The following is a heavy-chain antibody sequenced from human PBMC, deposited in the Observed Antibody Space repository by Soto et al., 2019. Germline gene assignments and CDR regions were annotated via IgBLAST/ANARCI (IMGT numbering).Heavy chain of an antibody. CDR3: ASVLGSRRSGSYPSY. D-gene: IGHD3-10*01. Sequence: EVQLVESGGGLVQPGGSLRLSCAASGFSISDCSINWVLRAPGNGLEWISYISTNNDAIYYADSVKGRFTISRDNAKNSLYLQMNSLRSEDTALYYCASVLGSRRSGSYPSYWGQGTLVTVSS. CDR2: ISTNNDAI. V-gene: IGHV3-48*01. CDR1: GFSISDCS. J-gene: IGHJ4*02.